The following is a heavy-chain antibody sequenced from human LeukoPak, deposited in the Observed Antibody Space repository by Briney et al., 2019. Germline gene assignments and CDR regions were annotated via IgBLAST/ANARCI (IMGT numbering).Heavy chain of an antibody. CDR3: ARAGYYYDSSGYYSVLGYFDY. V-gene: IGHV1-2*02. D-gene: IGHD3-22*01. J-gene: IGHJ4*02. CDR2: INPNSGGT. CDR1: GYIFTGYY. Sequence: GASVKVSCKASGYIFTGYYMHWVRQAPGQGLEWMGWINPNSGGTNYAQKFQGRVTMTRDTSISTVYMELSSLRSEDTAVYYCARAGYYYDSSGYYSVLGYFDYWGQGTLVTVSS.